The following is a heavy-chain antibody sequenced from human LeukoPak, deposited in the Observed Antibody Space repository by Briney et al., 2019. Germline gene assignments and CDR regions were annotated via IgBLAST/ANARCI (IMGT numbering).Heavy chain of an antibody. J-gene: IGHJ4*02. V-gene: IGHV3-74*01. CDR1: GFTFSSYW. D-gene: IGHD3-10*01. Sequence: PGGSLRLSCAAAGFTFSSYWMHWVRQAPGKVLVWVSRINTEGSTTRYADSVKGRFTISRDYAKNTLYLQMNSLRDEDTAVYYCASSITMVRGVITRTLDYWGQGTLVTVSS. CDR3: ASSITMVRGVITRTLDY. CDR2: INTEGSTT.